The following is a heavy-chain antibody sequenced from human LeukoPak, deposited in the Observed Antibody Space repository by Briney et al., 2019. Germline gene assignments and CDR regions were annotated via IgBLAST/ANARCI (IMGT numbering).Heavy chain of an antibody. Sequence: GGSLRLSCAVPGFIFSTYAMSWVRQAPGKGLEWVSAINGDGGSTFYADSVRGRFTISRDNSKNTLYLQMNSLRAEDTALYYCAKDGDDASGYYYAFPYWGQGTLVTVSS. CDR3: AKDGDDASGYYYAFPY. D-gene: IGHD3-22*01. J-gene: IGHJ4*02. CDR1: GFIFSTYA. CDR2: INGDGGST. V-gene: IGHV3-23*01.